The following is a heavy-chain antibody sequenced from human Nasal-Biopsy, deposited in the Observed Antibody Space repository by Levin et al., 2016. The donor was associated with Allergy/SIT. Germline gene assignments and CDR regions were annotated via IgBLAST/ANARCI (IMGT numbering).Heavy chain of an antibody. CDR1: GFTFSGYS. CDR2: ISSSSSYM. CDR3: AKDLGGPERTGYFDY. J-gene: IGHJ4*02. V-gene: IGHV3-21*01. Sequence: GGSLRLSCVVSGFTFSGYSMNWVRQAPGKGLEWVSSISSSSSYMYYADSVKGRFTISRDNSKNTLYLQMNSLRSEDMALYFCAKDLGGPERTGYFDYWGQGTLVTVSS. D-gene: IGHD3/OR15-3a*01.